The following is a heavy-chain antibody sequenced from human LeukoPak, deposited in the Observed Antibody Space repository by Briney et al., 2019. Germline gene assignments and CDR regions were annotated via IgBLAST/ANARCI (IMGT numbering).Heavy chain of an antibody. CDR1: GFSFSDCG. V-gene: IGHV3-21*01. CDR2: ITSSRSYI. Sequence: GGSLRLSCAASGFSFSDCGMHWVRQAPGKGLEWVSSITSSRSYINYADSVKGRFTISRDNAKNSLYLQMNSLRAEDTAVYYCSRDHDYFDSGGYSPLLDYWGQGTLVTVSS. D-gene: IGHD3-22*01. J-gene: IGHJ4*02. CDR3: SRDHDYFDSGGYSPLLDY.